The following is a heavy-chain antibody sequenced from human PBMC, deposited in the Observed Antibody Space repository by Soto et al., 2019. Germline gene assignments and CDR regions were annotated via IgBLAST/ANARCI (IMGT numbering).Heavy chain of an antibody. V-gene: IGHV1-24*01. J-gene: IGHJ6*02. Sequence: ASVKVSCKVSGYTLTELSMHWVRQAPGKGLEWMGGFDPEDGETTYAQKFQGRVTMTEDTSTDTAYMELSSLRSEDTAVYYCATEEWERHYYYYGMDVWGQGTTVTVSS. D-gene: IGHD1-26*01. CDR3: ATEEWERHYYYYGMDV. CDR1: GYTLTELS. CDR2: FDPEDGET.